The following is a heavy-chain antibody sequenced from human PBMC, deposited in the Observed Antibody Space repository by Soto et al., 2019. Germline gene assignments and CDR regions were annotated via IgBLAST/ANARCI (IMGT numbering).Heavy chain of an antibody. CDR1: GGSISIYY. CDR3: AKGGYSGYLDY. D-gene: IGHD5-12*01. V-gene: IGHV4-59*01. CDR2: FYYSGST. Sequence: SETLSLTCTVCGGSISIYYWSWIRQPPGKGLEWIGYFYYSGSTNYNPSLKSRVTISADTSRNQFSLRLSSVTAADTAVYYCAKGGYSGYLDYWGQGTLVTVSS. J-gene: IGHJ4*02.